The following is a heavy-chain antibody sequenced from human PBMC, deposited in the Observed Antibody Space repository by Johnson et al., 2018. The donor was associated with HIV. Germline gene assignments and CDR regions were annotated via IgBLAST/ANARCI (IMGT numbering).Heavy chain of an antibody. Sequence: VQLVQSGGGSVKSGGSLRVSCAASGFTFSNAWMSWVRQAPGKGLEWVGRVNSKTDGGTIDYAAAEKGRFIIARDDSNNTLYLQMNGLKTEDTAVYYCTTMSALWFGDLHVFGDGFDIWGQGTMVTVSS. CDR2: VNSKTDGGTI. CDR3: TTMSALWFGDLHVFGDGFDI. D-gene: IGHD3-10*01. J-gene: IGHJ3*02. V-gene: IGHV3-15*01. CDR1: GFTFSNAW.